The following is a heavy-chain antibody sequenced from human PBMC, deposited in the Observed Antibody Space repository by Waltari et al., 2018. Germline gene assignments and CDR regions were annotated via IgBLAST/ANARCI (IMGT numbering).Heavy chain of an antibody. Sequence: QLQLQESGPGLVKPSETLSLTCTVSGGSISSSSYYWGWLRQPPGKGLEWIGSIYYSGSTYYNPSLKSRVTISVDTSKNQFSLKLSSVTAADTAVYYCARQPGVVLRFLEWLTRDWYFDLWGRGTLVTVSS. CDR1: GGSISSSSYY. D-gene: IGHD3-3*01. V-gene: IGHV4-39*01. CDR2: IYYSGST. J-gene: IGHJ2*01. CDR3: ARQPGVVLRFLEWLTRDWYFDL.